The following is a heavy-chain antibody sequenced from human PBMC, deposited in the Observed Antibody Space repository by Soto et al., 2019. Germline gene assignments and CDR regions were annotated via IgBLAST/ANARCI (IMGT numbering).Heavy chain of an antibody. V-gene: IGHV3-30-3*01. CDR2: ISYDGSNK. Sequence: PGGTLRLSCAASGFTFSSYAMHWVRQAPGKGLEWVAVISYDGSNKYYADSAKGRFTISRDNSKNTLYLQMNSLRAEDTAVYYCARERVSPWDFWSGYYSAGALYYYYGMDVWGQGTTVTVSS. D-gene: IGHD3-3*01. J-gene: IGHJ6*02. CDR3: ARERVSPWDFWSGYYSAGALYYYYGMDV. CDR1: GFTFSSYA.